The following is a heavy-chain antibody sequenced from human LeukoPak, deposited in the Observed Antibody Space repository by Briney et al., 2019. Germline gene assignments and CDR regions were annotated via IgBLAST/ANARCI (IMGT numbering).Heavy chain of an antibody. CDR2: INPNSGGT. CDR3: ARGTSYGSGTYYFFDY. CDR1: GYSFTGYY. D-gene: IGHD3-10*01. J-gene: IGHJ4*02. V-gene: IGHV1-2*02. Sequence: ASVKVSCKASGYSFTGYYIYWVRQAPGQGLEWMGWINPNSGGTNYAQKFRGRVTMTRDTSISTAYMEMNSLRSDDTAVYLCARGTSYGSGTYYFFDYWGQGTLVILSS.